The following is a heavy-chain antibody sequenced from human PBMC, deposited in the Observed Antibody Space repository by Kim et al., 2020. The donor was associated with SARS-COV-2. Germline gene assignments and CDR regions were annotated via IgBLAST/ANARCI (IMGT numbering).Heavy chain of an antibody. J-gene: IGHJ4*02. CDR3: AREPRRRVLRFLEWSLYYFDY. CDR1: GFTFSDYY. Sequence: GGSLRLSCAASGFTFSDYYMSWIRQAPGKGLEWVSYISSSGSTIYYADSVKGRFTISRDNAKNSLYLQMNSLRAEDTAVYYCAREPRRRVLRFLEWSLYYFDYWGQGTLVTVSS. CDR2: ISSSGSTI. D-gene: IGHD3-3*01. V-gene: IGHV3-11*01.